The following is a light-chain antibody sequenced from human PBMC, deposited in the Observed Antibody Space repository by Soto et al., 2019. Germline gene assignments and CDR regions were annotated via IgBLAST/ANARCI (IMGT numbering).Light chain of an antibody. V-gene: IGLV2-23*01. J-gene: IGLJ1*01. CDR1: SSDVVSYNL. CDR2: EAS. CDR3: FSYAGNSLNYV. Sequence: QSVLTQPASVSGSPGQSITISCTGPSSDVVSYNLVSWYQQHPGKARKLMIYEASKRPSGISNRFSGSKSGNAASLTISGLQAEDEADYYCFSYAGNSLNYVFGTGTKLTVL.